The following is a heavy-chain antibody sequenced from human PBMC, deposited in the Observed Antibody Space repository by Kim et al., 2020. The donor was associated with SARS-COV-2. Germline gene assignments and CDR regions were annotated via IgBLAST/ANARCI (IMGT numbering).Heavy chain of an antibody. D-gene: IGHD2-21*02. CDR3: ARTMYGGGNSGFEY. V-gene: IGHV1-3*01. J-gene: IGHJ4*02. CDR1: GYTFIRSA. Sequence: ASVKVSCKASGYTFIRSAIHWVRQAPGQRLEWMGWINAGNGNTKYSQKLQGRVTITRDTSASTAYMELSSLRSEDTGVYYCARTMYGGGNSGFEYWGQGTLVTVSS. CDR2: INAGNGNT.